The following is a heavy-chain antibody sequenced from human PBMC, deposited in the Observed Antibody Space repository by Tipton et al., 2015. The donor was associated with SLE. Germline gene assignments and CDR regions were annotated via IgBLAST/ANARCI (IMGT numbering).Heavy chain of an antibody. V-gene: IGHV4-34*01. CDR3: ARCTRGGRTRIFLWVMDV. CDR2: INHSGST. CDR1: GGSIDTYH. Sequence: TLSLTCTVSGGSIDTYHWSWVRQPPGKGLEWIGEINHSGSTNYNPSLKSRVTISVDTSKNQFSLKLSSVTAADTAVYYCARCTRGGRTRIFLWVMDVWGKGTSGPVPS. J-gene: IGHJ6*03. D-gene: IGHD2-15*01.